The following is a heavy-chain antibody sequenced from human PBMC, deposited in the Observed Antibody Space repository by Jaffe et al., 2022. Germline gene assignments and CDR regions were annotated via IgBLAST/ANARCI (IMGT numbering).Heavy chain of an antibody. CDR1: GYTFTGYY. D-gene: IGHD3-3*01. Sequence: QVQLVQSGAEVKKPGASVKVSCKASGYTFTGYYMHWVRQAPGQGLEWMGRINPNSGGTNYAQKFQGRVTMTRDTSISTAYMELSRLRSDDTAVYYCASFTRITIFGVVTVDAFDIWGQGTMVTVSS. CDR3: ASFTRITIFGVVTVDAFDI. CDR2: INPNSGGT. J-gene: IGHJ3*02. V-gene: IGHV1-2*06.